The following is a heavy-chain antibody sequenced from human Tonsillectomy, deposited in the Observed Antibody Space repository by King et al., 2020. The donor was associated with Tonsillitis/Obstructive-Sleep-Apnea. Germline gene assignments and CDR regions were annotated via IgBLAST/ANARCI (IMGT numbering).Heavy chain of an antibody. CDR3: ARGSVEHAWAFDS. CDR1: GGSFSGYY. V-gene: IGHV4-34*01. CDR2: IDHSGST. J-gene: IGHJ4*02. D-gene: IGHD1/OR15-1a*01. Sequence: QVQLQQWGAGLLKPSETLSLTCGVYGGSFSGYYWTWIRQTPGKGLECIGEIDHSGSTNSNPSLKSRVTVSVDTSKKQFSLNLNSVTAADTAVYYCARGSVEHAWAFDSSGQGTLVTVSS.